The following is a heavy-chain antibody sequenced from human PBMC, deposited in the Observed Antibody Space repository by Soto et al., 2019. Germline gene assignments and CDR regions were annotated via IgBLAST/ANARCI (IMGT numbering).Heavy chain of an antibody. CDR1: GYTFIGYY. Sequence: ASVTVSCKASGYTFIGYYIHWVRQAPGQGLEWMGRINPRSGDTTYAQKFQGRLTMTRDTSISTAYMELSSLRSDDTAVYYCGRDGVGATPLGWFDPWGQGSLVSV. CDR2: INPRSGDT. J-gene: IGHJ5*02. D-gene: IGHD1-26*01. CDR3: GRDGVGATPLGWFDP. V-gene: IGHV1-2*06.